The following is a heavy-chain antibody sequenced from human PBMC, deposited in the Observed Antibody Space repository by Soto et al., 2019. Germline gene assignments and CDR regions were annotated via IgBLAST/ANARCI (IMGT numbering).Heavy chain of an antibody. CDR2: VSFDGSNK. CDR3: ARDQTGITTTGGGRIDH. D-gene: IGHD1-20*01. V-gene: IGHV3-30-3*01. J-gene: IGHJ4*02. Sequence: QVQLVESGGGVVQPGRSLRLSCAASGFTFSTHAMHWVRQAPGKGLECVAIVSFDGSNKYYADSVKGRFTISRDNSKNPLSMQMSGLTHEDTAFYYSARDQTGITTTGGGRIDHWGQGTLVTVSS. CDR1: GFTFSTHA.